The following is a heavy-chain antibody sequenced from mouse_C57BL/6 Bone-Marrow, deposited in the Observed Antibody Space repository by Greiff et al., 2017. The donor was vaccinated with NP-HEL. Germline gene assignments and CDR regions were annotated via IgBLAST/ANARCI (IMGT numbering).Heavy chain of an antibody. CDR2: IDPSDSYT. CDR3: ARNHGTAMDY. J-gene: IGHJ4*01. D-gene: IGHD2-1*01. Sequence: QVQLQQPGAELVKPGASVKLSCKASGYTFTSYWMQWVKQRPGQGLAWIGEIDPSDSYTNYNQKFKGKATLTVDTSSSTDYMQLSSLTSEDSAVYYCARNHGTAMDYWGQGTSVTVSS. CDR1: GYTFTSYW. V-gene: IGHV1-50*01.